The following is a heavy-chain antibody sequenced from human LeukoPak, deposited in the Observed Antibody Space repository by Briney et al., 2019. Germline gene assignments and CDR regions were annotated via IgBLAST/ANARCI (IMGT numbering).Heavy chain of an antibody. CDR3: ARRKGCSNTSCPPGY. CDR2: IYPGDSDT. V-gene: IGHV5-51*01. CDR1: GYSFTTYW. Sequence: GESLQISGRGSGYSFTTYWIGWVRQLPGKGLDWMGNIYPGDSDTRYSPPFQGQVTISADKSISTAYLQWSSLKASDTAMYYCARRKGCSNTSCPPGYWGQGTLVTVSS. D-gene: IGHD2-2*01. J-gene: IGHJ4*02.